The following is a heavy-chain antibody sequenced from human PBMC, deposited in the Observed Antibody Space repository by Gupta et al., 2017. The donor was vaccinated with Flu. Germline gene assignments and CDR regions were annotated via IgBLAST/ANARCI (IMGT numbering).Heavy chain of an antibody. CDR3: VRERGPFDGFDI. Sequence: FSSYGMHWVRQAPGKGLEWVAVIWSNGNNKYYADSVRGRFTFSRDNSKNTMYLQMSSLRVEDTAVYYCVRERGPFDGFDIWGQGTMVTVSS. J-gene: IGHJ3*02. V-gene: IGHV3-33*01. D-gene: IGHD3-10*01. CDR2: IWSNGNNK. CDR1: FSSYG.